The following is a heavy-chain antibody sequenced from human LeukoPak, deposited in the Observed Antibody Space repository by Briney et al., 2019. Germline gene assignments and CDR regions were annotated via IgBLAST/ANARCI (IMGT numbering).Heavy chain of an antibody. CDR3: ASLYYYDNSGYDFDY. V-gene: IGHV3-74*01. D-gene: IGHD3-22*01. J-gene: IGHJ4*02. Sequence: PGGSLRLSCAASGFTFSSYWMHWVRQAPGKGLVWVSRINSDGSSTSYADSVKGRFTISRDNAKNTLYLQMNSLRAEDTAVYYCASLYYYDNSGYDFDYWGQGTLVTVSS. CDR2: INSDGSST. CDR1: GFTFSSYW.